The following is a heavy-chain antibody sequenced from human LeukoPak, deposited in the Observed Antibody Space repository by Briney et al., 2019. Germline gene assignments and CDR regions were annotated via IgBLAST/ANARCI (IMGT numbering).Heavy chain of an antibody. V-gene: IGHV3-7*01. Sequence: PGGSLRLSCVASGFRIGDFWMSWVRQAPGKGLEWVANIKQDGSEKYYVDSVKGRFTISRDTSLYLQMDRLRAEDTAVYYCAKEIGWSGYRPCYFDSWGQGTLVTVSS. CDR2: IKQDGSEK. CDR1: GFRIGDFW. CDR3: AKEIGWSGYRPCYFDS. D-gene: IGHD3-3*01. J-gene: IGHJ4*02.